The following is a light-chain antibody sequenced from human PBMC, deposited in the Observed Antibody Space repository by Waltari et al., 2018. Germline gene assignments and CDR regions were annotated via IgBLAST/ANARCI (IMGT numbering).Light chain of an antibody. CDR3: QSFDTSLSGGVV. CDR2: GNN. V-gene: IGLV1-40*01. J-gene: IGLJ2*01. CDR1: STNIGAGHD. Sequence: QSVLTQPPSVSGAPGQRVTISCTGSSTNIGAGHDVHWYQDFPGAAPKLLIDGNNNRPSGVPDRCSGYKSGTSASLAITGLQAEDEAHYYCQSFDTSLSGGVVFGGGTKVTVL.